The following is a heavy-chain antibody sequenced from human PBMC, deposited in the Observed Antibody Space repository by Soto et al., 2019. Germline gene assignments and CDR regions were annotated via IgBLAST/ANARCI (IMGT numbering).Heavy chain of an antibody. V-gene: IGHV4-30-4*01. CDR2: IYYSGYN. D-gene: IGHD1-20*01. CDR1: GGSISSGDYK. Sequence: QVQLQESGPGLVKPSQTLSLTCTVSGGSISSGDYKWSWIRQPPGKGLEWIGYIYYSGYNYNNPSLKSRVTMSVDTSKNLLSLKLRSVTAAVTAVYYCARSDNSVPFEDWCQGTRVTVSS. CDR3: ARSDNSVPFED. J-gene: IGHJ4*02.